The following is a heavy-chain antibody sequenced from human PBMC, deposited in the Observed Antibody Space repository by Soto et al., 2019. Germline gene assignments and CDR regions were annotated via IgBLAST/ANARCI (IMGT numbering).Heavy chain of an antibody. CDR3: ARQSADYYDSSGYYSAFDY. CDR2: IIPIFGTA. Sequence: ASVKVCGEASGGTVSSYSISWVQQAPGEGLEWMGGIIPIFGTANYAQKFQGRVTITADESTSTAYMELSSLRSEDTAVYSCARQSADYYDSSGYYSAFDYWGQGTLVTVS. J-gene: IGHJ4*02. CDR1: GGTVSSYS. D-gene: IGHD3-22*01. V-gene: IGHV1-69*13.